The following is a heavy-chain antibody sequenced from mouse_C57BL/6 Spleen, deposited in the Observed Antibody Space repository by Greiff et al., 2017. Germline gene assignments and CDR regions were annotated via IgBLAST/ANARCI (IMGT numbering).Heavy chain of an antibody. CDR2: INYDGSST. CDR1: GFTFSDYY. D-gene: IGHD4-1*01. V-gene: IGHV5-16*01. CDR3: TRTGTGYFDD. J-gene: IGHJ2*01. Sequence: EVQVVESEGGLVQPGSSMKLSCTASGFTFSDYYMAWVRQVPEKGLEWVANINYDGSSTYYLDSLKSRFIISRDNANNILYLQMSSLKSEDTATYYCTRTGTGYFDDWGQGTTLTVSS.